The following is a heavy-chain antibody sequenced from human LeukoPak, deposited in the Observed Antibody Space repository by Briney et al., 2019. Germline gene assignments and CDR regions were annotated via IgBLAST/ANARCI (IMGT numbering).Heavy chain of an antibody. Sequence: SETLSLTCTVSGGSISSYYWSWIRQPAGKGLELIGRIYTSGSTNYNPSPKNRVTISVDTATNQFSLKLSSETAADTAEYYCAREIPLGGATDYWGQGTLVTVSS. CDR2: IYTSGST. J-gene: IGHJ4*02. D-gene: IGHD3-16*01. CDR1: GGSISSYY. CDR3: AREIPLGGATDY. V-gene: IGHV4-4*07.